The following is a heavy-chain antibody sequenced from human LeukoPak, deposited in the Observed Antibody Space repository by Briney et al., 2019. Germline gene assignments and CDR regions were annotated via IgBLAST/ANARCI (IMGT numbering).Heavy chain of an antibody. CDR1: GGTFSSYA. CDR2: IIPIFGTA. Sequence: SVKVSCKASGGTFSSYAISWVRQAPGQGLEWMGGIIPIFGTANYAQKFQGRVTMTRNTSISTAHMELSSLRSEDTAVYYCARGDSSGYSDWGQGTLVTVSS. CDR3: ARGDSSGYSD. D-gene: IGHD3-22*01. J-gene: IGHJ4*02. V-gene: IGHV1-69*05.